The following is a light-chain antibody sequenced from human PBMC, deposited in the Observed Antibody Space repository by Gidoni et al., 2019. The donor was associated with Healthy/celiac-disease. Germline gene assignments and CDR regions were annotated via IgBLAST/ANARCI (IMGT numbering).Light chain of an antibody. Sequence: DIVMTQSPDSLAVSLGERANINRKSSQSVLYSSNNKHYLAWYPPKPRQPPKLLISWESTRESGVPARFSGRGSGSDFTLTLCSLQAGAVAVYFCQQYYSTPLTFGGGTKVEIK. CDR2: WES. V-gene: IGKV4-1*01. J-gene: IGKJ4*02. CDR3: QQYYSTPLT. CDR1: QSVLYSSNNKHY.